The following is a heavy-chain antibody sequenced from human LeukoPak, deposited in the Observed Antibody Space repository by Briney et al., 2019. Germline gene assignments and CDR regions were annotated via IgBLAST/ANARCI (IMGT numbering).Heavy chain of an antibody. CDR2: IKQDGSGK. Sequence: GGSLRLSCAASGFTFSSYWMSWVRQAPGKGLEWVANIKQDGSGKYYVDSVKGRFTISRDNAKNSLYLQMNSLRAEDTAVYYCARDAVPVLYYDSSGYFDYWGQGTLVTVSS. J-gene: IGHJ4*02. CDR3: ARDAVPVLYYDSSGYFDY. V-gene: IGHV3-7*01. D-gene: IGHD3-22*01. CDR1: GFTFSSYW.